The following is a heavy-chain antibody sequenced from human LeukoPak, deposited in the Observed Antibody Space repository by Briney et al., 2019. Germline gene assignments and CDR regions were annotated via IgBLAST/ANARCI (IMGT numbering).Heavy chain of an antibody. CDR3: AREYSSGWYYFDY. Sequence: SVKVSCKASGGTFSSYAISWVRQAPGQGLEWMGRIIPILGIANYAQKFQGRVTITADKSTSTAYMELSSLRSEDTAVYYCAREYSSGWYYFDYWGQGTLVTVSS. CDR1: GGTFSSYA. D-gene: IGHD6-19*01. J-gene: IGHJ4*02. CDR2: IIPILGIA. V-gene: IGHV1-69*04.